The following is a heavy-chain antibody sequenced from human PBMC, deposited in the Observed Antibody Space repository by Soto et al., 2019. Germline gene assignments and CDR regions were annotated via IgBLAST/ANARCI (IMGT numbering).Heavy chain of an antibody. V-gene: IGHV1-18*01. CDR1: GYSFDSYG. D-gene: IGHD1-20*01. CDR3: ARAYNSDY. Sequence: QIQLVQSGAEVKKPGASVKVSCKASGYSFDSYGLTWVRQAPGQGLEWVGWISGYNGNTNYVQKFQGRVTMTTDTSTSTAYMELRSLRSDDTAVYYCARAYNSDYWGQGTLVTVSS. CDR2: ISGYNGNT. J-gene: IGHJ4*02.